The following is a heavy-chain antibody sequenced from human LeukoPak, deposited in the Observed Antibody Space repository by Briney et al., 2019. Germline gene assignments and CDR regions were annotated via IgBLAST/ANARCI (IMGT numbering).Heavy chain of an antibody. Sequence: GGSLRLSCAASGFTVSSNYMSWVRQAPGKGLEWVAFIRYDGSNKYYADSVKGRFTISRDNSKNTLYLQMNSLRAEDTAVYYCAKDLGYSGYDGVNYGGRGPLFPVP. D-gene: IGHD5-12*01. CDR2: IRYDGSNK. CDR3: AKDLGYSGYDGVNY. J-gene: IGHJ2*01. V-gene: IGHV3-30*02. CDR1: GFTVSSNY.